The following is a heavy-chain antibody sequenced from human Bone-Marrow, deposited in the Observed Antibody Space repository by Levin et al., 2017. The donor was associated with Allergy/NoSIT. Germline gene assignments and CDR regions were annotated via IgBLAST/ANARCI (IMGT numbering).Heavy chain of an antibody. CDR3: ARDYGDGSDWPRGFGNN. Sequence: PGESLKISCAASGFIFRNYGMNWFRQAPGKGLEWVALIWYDGSNKYYADSVRGRFTVSRDNSNNSLYLQMNSLRAEDSAVYFCARDYGDGSDWPRGFGNNWGQGTLVTVSS. D-gene: IGHD6-19*01. CDR1: GFIFRNYG. CDR2: IWYDGSNK. J-gene: IGHJ4*02. V-gene: IGHV3-33*01.